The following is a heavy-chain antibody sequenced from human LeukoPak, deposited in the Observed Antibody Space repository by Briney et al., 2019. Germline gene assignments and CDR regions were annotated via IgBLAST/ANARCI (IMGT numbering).Heavy chain of an antibody. CDR1: GFTVSSNY. Sequence: GGSLRLSCAASGFTVSSNYMSWVRQAPGKGLEWVSSISSSSSYIYYADSVKGRFTISRDNAKNSLYLQMNSLRAEDTAVYYCARDRDIVVVPAAPGGWFDPWGQGTLVTVSS. D-gene: IGHD2-2*01. CDR3: ARDRDIVVVPAAPGGWFDP. CDR2: ISSSSSYI. J-gene: IGHJ5*02. V-gene: IGHV3-21*01.